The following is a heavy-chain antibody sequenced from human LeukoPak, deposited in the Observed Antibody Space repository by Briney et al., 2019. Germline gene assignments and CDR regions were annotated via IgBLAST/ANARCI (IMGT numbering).Heavy chain of an antibody. D-gene: IGHD3-9*01. CDR1: GGTFSSYA. V-gene: IGHV1-69*13. CDR3: ARVSSRQICYFDWLPPYYYMDV. CDR2: IIPIFGTA. J-gene: IGHJ6*03. Sequence: GASVKVSCKASGGTFSSYAISWVRQAPGQGLEWMGGIIPIFGTANYAQKFQGRVTITADESTSTAYMELSSLRSEDTAVYYCARVSSRQICYFDWLPPYYYMDVWGKGTTVTVSS.